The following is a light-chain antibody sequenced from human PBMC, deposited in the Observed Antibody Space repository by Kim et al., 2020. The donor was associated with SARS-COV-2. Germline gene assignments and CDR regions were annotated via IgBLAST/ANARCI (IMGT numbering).Light chain of an antibody. J-gene: IGKJ1*01. V-gene: IGKV3-20*01. CDR1: QSVNNNY. CDR3: QQYGSSPPWT. CDR2: SAS. Sequence: EIVLTQSPGSLSLSPGERATLSCRASQSVNNNYIAWYQQKPGQAPRRLIYSASSRADGIPDRFSGSGSGTDFTLTISSLEPEDFAIYYCQQYGSSPPWTFGQGTEVDIK.